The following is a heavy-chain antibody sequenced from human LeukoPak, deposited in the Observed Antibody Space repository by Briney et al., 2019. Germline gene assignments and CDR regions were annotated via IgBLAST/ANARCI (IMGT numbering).Heavy chain of an antibody. CDR3: ARQGGPRGYSCGLKY. CDR1: GGSFSGYY. V-gene: IGHV4-34*01. CDR2: INHSGST. Sequence: PSETLSLTCAVYGGSFSGYYWSWIRQPPGKGLEWIGEINHSGSTNYNPSLKSRVTISVDTSKNQFSLKLSSVTAADTAVYYCARQGGPRGYSCGLKYWGQGTLVTVSS. J-gene: IGHJ4*02. D-gene: IGHD5-18*01.